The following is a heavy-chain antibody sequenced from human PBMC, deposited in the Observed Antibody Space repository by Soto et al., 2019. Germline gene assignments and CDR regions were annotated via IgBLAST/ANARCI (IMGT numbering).Heavy chain of an antibody. D-gene: IGHD6-13*01. CDR2: IYYSGST. J-gene: IGHJ6*02. CDR1: GGSISSYY. CDR3: ARVSSWPRYYYYGMDV. V-gene: IGHV4-59*01. Sequence: SETLSLTCTVSGGSISSYYWSWIRQPPGKGLEWIGYIYYSGSTNYNPSLKSRVTISVDTSKNQFSLKLSSVTAADTAVYYCARVSSWPRYYYYGMDVWGQGTTVTVSS.